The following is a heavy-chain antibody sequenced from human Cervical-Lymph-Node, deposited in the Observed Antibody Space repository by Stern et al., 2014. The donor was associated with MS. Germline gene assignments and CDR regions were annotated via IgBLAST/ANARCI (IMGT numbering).Heavy chain of an antibody. CDR1: GGSITSHY. D-gene: IGHD1-26*01. Sequence: QLQLQESGPGLVKPSETLSLTCTVSGGSITSHYWSWIRQPPGKGLEYIGYLYCTGITNYNPALNSRVTRSVETSNNQFSLKLSSVTAADTAVYYCARDQGGSYDYWGQGTLVIVSS. CDR2: LYCTGIT. V-gene: IGHV4-59*11. J-gene: IGHJ4*02. CDR3: ARDQGGSYDY.